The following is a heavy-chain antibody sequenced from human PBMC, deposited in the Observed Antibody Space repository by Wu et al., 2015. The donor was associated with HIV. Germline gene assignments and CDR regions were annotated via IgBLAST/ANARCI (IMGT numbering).Heavy chain of an antibody. V-gene: IGHV1-69*13. CDR1: GGSFSSYA. CDR2: IIPLFGTA. D-gene: IGHD2-21*01. CDR3: ARATILGVMIRFDP. Sequence: QVQLVQSGAEVKKPESSVKVSCKASGGSFSSYAINWVRQAPGQGLEWMGGIIPLFGTANYAQKFQGSVTITADESASTAYMELSSLRSDDTAVYYCARATILGVMIRFDPWGQGTLVIVSS. J-gene: IGHJ5*02.